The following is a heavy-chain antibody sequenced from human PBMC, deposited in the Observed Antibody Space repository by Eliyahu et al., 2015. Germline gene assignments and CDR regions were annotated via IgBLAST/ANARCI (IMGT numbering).Heavy chain of an antibody. V-gene: IGHV3-30*07. D-gene: IGHD3-10*01. Sequence: RDNSKNTLYLQMNSLSAEDTAVYYCARDRNYYGFGADYWGQGTLVTVSS. J-gene: IGHJ4*02. CDR3: ARDRNYYGFGADY.